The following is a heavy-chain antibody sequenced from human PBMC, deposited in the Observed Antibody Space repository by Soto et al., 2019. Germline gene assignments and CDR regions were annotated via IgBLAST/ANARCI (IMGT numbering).Heavy chain of an antibody. J-gene: IGHJ4*02. Sequence: ASVKVSCKVSGYTLTELSMHWVRQAPGKGLEWMGGFDPEDGETIYAQKFQGRVTMTEDTSTDTAYMELSSLRSEDTAVYYCATGGLAVAGCRFRGQGTSVTVSS. CDR3: ATGGLAVAGCRF. CDR2: FDPEDGET. V-gene: IGHV1-24*01. CDR1: GYTLTELS. D-gene: IGHD6-19*01.